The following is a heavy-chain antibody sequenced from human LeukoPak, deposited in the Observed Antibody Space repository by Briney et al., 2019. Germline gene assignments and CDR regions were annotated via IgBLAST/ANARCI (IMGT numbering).Heavy chain of an antibody. V-gene: IGHV3-11*04. D-gene: IGHD3-16*01. J-gene: IGHJ3*02. Sequence: GGSLRLSCAASGFTFSDYYMSWIRQAPGKGLEWVSYISNSGSTIYYADSVKGRFTISGDNAKNSLYLQMNSLRAEDTAVYYCARDWGPTYRYAFDIWGQGTLVTVSS. CDR2: ISNSGSTI. CDR3: ARDWGPTYRYAFDI. CDR1: GFTFSDYY.